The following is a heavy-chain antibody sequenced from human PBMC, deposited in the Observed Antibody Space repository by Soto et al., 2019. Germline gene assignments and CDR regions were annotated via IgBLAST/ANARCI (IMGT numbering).Heavy chain of an antibody. Sequence: QVQLVQSGAAVKKPGASVKVSCKASGYTFTSYAMQWRRQAPGQRLEWMGWINAGNGNTKYSQKFHDRVPITRDTSASTAYMELSSLRSEDTVVSYCARAPWVAVAGPNAFDIWGQGTMVTVSS. J-gene: IGHJ3*02. V-gene: IGHV1-3*01. D-gene: IGHD6-19*01. CDR2: INAGNGNT. CDR3: ARAPWVAVAGPNAFDI. CDR1: GYTFTSYA.